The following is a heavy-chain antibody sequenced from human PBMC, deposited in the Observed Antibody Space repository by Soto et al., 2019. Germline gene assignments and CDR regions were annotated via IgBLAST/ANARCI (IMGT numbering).Heavy chain of an antibody. CDR2: IYFTGST. D-gene: IGHD5-12*01. CDR1: GRPISRGAYY. CDR3: ARGAVVDFVAAFKRELDP. J-gene: IGHJ5*02. Sequence: SASLSLTCKVPGRPISRGAYYSGWMRQATGKRLEWLGYIYFTGSTSYSPSLKSRPHISMDQSKNHFSLEMTSVTVADTAVYFRARGAVVDFVAAFKRELDPWGPGLLVTVYS. V-gene: IGHV4-30-4*01.